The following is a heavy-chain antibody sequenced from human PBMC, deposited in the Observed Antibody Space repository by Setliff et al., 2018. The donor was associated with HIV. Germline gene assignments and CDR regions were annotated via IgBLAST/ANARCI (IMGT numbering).Heavy chain of an antibody. D-gene: IGHD2-21*01. CDR1: GFTFSSYG. J-gene: IGHJ4*02. CDR3: ARGHYSTFG. CDR2: ISHDGSNK. Sequence: GGSLRLSCAASGFTFSSYGMHWVRQAPGKGLEWVAVISHDGSNKYYADSVKGRFTISRDNSKNTLYLQLNGLRAEDTAVYYCARGHYSTFGWGQGTLVTVSS. V-gene: IGHV3-30*03.